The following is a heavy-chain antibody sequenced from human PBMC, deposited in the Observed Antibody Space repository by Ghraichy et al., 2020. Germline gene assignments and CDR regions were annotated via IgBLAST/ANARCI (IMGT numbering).Heavy chain of an antibody. J-gene: IGHJ6*02. Sequence: ASVKVSCKASGYTFTGYYMHWVRQAPGQGLEWMGWINPNSGGTNYAQKFQGWVTMTRDTSISTAYMELSRLRSDDTAVYYCARGVVVVAARYYYYYYGMDVWGQGTTVTVSS. CDR3: ARGVVVVAARYYYYYYGMDV. D-gene: IGHD2-15*01. V-gene: IGHV1-2*04. CDR1: GYTFTGYY. CDR2: INPNSGGT.